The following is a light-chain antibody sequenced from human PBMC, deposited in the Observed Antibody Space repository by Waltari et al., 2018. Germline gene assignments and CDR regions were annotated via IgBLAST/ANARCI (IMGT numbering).Light chain of an antibody. CDR1: QSLAFSDGKTY. V-gene: IGKV2-30*01. Sequence: DVVLTQSPLSLSVTPGQSASVSCRSSQSLAFSDGKTYLNWFHQRPGQSPRRLIYKVSNRECGVPDRISGSGSGTDFALKISRVEAEDVGVYYCMEGAQWYTFGQGTKLEIK. J-gene: IGKJ2*01. CDR2: KVS. CDR3: MEGAQWYT.